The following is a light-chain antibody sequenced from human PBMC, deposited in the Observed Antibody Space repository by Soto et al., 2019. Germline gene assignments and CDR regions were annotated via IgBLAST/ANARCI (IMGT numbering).Light chain of an antibody. CDR2: DAS. CDR1: QSVSSY. Sequence: EIVLTQSPATLSLSPGARAPLSCRASQSVSSYLAWYQQNPGQAPRLLIYDASNRATGIPARFSGSGSGTDFTLTISSLEPEDFAVYYCQQRSNCPLTFGGGTKVDI. V-gene: IGKV3-11*01. CDR3: QQRSNCPLT. J-gene: IGKJ4*01.